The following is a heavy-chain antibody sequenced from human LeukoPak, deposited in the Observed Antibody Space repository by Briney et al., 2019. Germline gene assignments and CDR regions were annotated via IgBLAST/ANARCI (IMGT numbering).Heavy chain of an antibody. CDR2: ISSSSSYI. CDR1: GFTFSSYS. CDR3: AREVAGRFDY. J-gene: IGHJ4*02. D-gene: IGHD6-19*01. Sequence: GGSLRLSCAASGFTFSSYSMNWVRQAPGKGLEWVSSISSSSSYIYYADSVKGRFTISRDNAKNSLYLQMNSLRAEDTAVYYCAREVAGRFDYWAREPWSPSPQ. V-gene: IGHV3-21*01.